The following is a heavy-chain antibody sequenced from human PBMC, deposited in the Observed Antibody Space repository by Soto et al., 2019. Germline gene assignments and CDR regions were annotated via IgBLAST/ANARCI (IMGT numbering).Heavy chain of an antibody. J-gene: IGHJ5*02. V-gene: IGHV4-4*07. CDR3: ARDQGVEAAGITWFDP. Sequence: PSETLSLTCTGAGASMNRYHWSWIRQPAGKGLEWIGHIHSSGSTNYNPSLKSRVTMSVDTSKNQFSLRLMSLTAADTAVYYCARDQGVEAAGITWFDPWGQGSLVTVSS. D-gene: IGHD6-13*01. CDR2: IHSSGST. CDR1: GASMNRYH.